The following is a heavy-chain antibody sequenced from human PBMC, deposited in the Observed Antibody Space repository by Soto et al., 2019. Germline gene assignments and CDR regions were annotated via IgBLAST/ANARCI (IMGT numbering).Heavy chain of an antibody. D-gene: IGHD4-17*01. CDR2: IYYSEST. J-gene: IGHJ6*02. Sequence: QVQLQESGPGLVKPSQTLSLTCTVSGACISSGEYYWNWIRQPPGKGLEWIGHIYYSESTHYNPSLKSLVTISVDTSKYQFSLDLSSVTAADTAVYYCARRFGDYNYYYYGMDVWGQGPTVTVSS. CDR1: GACISSGEYY. V-gene: IGHV4-30-4*01. CDR3: ARRFGDYNYYYYGMDV.